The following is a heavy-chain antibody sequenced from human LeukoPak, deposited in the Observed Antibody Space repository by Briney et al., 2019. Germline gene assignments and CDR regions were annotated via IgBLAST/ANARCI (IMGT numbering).Heavy chain of an antibody. Sequence: TGRSLRLSCAASGVTFSSYSMNWVRQSPGKGLEWLSFISSSSSTIYLADSVKGRFTISRDNAKNSLYLQMNSLRAEDTAVYYCARDRGGSYTAIDYWGQGTLVTVSS. V-gene: IGHV3-48*04. CDR1: GVTFSSYS. D-gene: IGHD1-26*01. CDR2: ISSSSSTI. CDR3: ARDRGGSYTAIDY. J-gene: IGHJ4*02.